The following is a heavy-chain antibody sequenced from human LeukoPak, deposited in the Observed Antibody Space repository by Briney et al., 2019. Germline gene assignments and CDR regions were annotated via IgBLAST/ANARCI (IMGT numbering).Heavy chain of an antibody. Sequence: PSETLSLTCTVSGGSISSYYWSWIRQPARKGLEWIGRIYTSGSTNYNPSLKSRVTMSVDTSKNQFSLKLSSVTAADTAVYYCARAYDYYDSGDAFDIWGQGTMVTASS. CDR1: GGSISSYY. D-gene: IGHD3-22*01. CDR3: ARAYDYYDSGDAFDI. J-gene: IGHJ3*02. V-gene: IGHV4-4*07. CDR2: IYTSGST.